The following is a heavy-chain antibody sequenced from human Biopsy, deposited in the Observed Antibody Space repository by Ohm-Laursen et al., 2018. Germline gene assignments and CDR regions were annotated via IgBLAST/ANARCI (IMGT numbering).Heavy chain of an antibody. CDR1: GGPIDSYY. V-gene: IGHV4-39*01. CDR2: IFYRGST. D-gene: IGHD3-22*01. Sequence: GTLSLTCTVSGGPIDSYYWSWIRQPPGKGLEWIGSIFYRGSTHYKPSLKSRVNISVDTSKNQFSPKLNSVTAADTAVYYCARDYDTSGYYYVSWGQGTLVTVSS. J-gene: IGHJ5*02. CDR3: ARDYDTSGYYYVS.